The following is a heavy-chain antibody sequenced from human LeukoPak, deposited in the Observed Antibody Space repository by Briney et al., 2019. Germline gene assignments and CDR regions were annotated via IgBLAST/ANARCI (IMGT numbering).Heavy chain of an antibody. J-gene: IGHJ4*02. CDR3: ARGPAYGDYTHY. Sequence: PSETLSLTCAVYGGSFSGYYWSWIRQPPGMGLEWIGEINHSGSTNYNPSLKSRVTISVDTSKNQFSLRLSSVTAADTAVYYCARGPAYGDYTHYWGQGTLVTVSS. D-gene: IGHD4-17*01. CDR1: GGSFSGYY. CDR2: INHSGST. V-gene: IGHV4-34*01.